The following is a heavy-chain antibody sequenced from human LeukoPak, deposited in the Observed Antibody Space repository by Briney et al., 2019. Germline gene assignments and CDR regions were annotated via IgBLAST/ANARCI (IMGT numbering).Heavy chain of an antibody. Sequence: GGSLRLSCAASGFTFSSYGMRWVRQAPGKGLEWVAVIWYNGSNKYYADSVKGRFTISRDNSKNPLYLQMNSVRAEDTAVYYCARDSLMGAYFDYWGQGTLVTVSS. D-gene: IGHD2-8*01. CDR3: ARDSLMGAYFDY. J-gene: IGHJ4*02. V-gene: IGHV3-33*01. CDR1: GFTFSSYG. CDR2: IWYNGSNK.